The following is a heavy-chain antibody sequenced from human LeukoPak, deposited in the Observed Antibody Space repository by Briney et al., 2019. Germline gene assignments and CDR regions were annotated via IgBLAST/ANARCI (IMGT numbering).Heavy chain of an antibody. CDR2: IYTSGST. CDR3: ARGGDIVVVPAATFDY. CDR1: GGSISSGSYY. Sequence: PLSLTCTVSGGSISSGSYYWSWIRQPAGKGLEWIGIIYTSGSTNYNPSLKSRVTISVDTSKNQFSLKLSSVTAADTAVYYCARGGDIVVVPAATFDYWGQGTLVTDPS. J-gene: IGHJ4*02. D-gene: IGHD2-2*01. V-gene: IGHV4-61*02.